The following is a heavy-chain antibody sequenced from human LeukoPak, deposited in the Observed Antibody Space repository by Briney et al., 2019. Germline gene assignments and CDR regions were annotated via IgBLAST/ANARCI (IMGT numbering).Heavy chain of an antibody. J-gene: IGHJ5*02. V-gene: IGHV3-21*01. Sequence: PGGSLRLSCATSGFFFSAYRMNWVREAPGKGLEWVSSIRTGGDYIYYADSVQGRFSISRDNAKKSLYLQMNSLRVEDTAVCFCARWDDYHWGQGVLVTVSS. CDR1: GFFFSAYR. CDR3: ARWDDYH. CDR2: IRTGGDYI. D-gene: IGHD3-3*01.